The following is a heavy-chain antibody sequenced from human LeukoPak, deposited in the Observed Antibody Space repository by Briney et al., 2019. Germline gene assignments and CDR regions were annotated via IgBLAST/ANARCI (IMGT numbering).Heavy chain of an antibody. CDR2: ISASGP. V-gene: IGHV3-53*01. CDR1: GFSISDKY. D-gene: IGHD3-22*01. CDR3: AKDHESDGYPCLDH. Sequence: PGGSLRLSCAASGFSISDKYMSWVRQAPGKGLEWVSTISASGPYYADAVRGRFTISRDNSRNTLSLQMDSLRAEDTAVYYCAKDHESDGYPCLDHWGLGTLVTVSS. J-gene: IGHJ4*02.